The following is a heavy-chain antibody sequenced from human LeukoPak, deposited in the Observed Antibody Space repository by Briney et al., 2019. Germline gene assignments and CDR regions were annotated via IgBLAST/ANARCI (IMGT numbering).Heavy chain of an antibody. V-gene: IGHV4-39*01. Sequence: SETLSLTCTVSGGSISSSSYYWGWIRQPPGKGLEWIGSIYYSGSTYYNPSLKSRVTISVDTSKNQFSLKLSSVTAADTAVYYCARHVLGELPNAFDIWGQGTMVTVSS. CDR1: GGSISSSSYY. CDR2: IYYSGST. J-gene: IGHJ3*02. CDR3: ARHVLGELPNAFDI. D-gene: IGHD1-26*01.